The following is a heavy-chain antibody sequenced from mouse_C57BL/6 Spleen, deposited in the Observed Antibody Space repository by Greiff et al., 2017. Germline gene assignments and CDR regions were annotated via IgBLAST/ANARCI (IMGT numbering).Heavy chain of an antibody. V-gene: IGHV1-81*01. J-gene: IGHJ2*01. CDR1: GYTFTSYG. CDR2: IYPRSGNT. CDR3: AREGDYDGS. D-gene: IGHD2-4*01. Sequence: QVQLQQSGAELARPGASVKLSCKASGYTFTSYGISWVKQRTGQGLEWIGEIYPRSGNTFYNEKFKGKATLTADKSSSTAYMELRSLTSEDSAVYFCAREGDYDGSWGQGTTLTVSS.